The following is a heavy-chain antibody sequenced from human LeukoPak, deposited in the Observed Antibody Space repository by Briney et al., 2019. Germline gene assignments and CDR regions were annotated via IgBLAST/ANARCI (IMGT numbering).Heavy chain of an antibody. J-gene: IGHJ4*02. D-gene: IGHD5-24*01. V-gene: IGHV3-9*01. CDR3: AKGEMATTLFDY. CDR1: GFTFDDYA. CDR2: ISWNSGSI. Sequence: PGGSLRLSCAASGFTFDDYAMHWVRQAPGKGLEWVSGISWNSGSIGYADSVKGRFTISRDNAKNSLYLQMNSLRAEDTALYYCAKGEMATTLFDYWGQGTLVTVPS.